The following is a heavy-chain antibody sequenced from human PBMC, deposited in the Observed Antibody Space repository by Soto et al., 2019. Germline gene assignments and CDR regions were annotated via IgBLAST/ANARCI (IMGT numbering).Heavy chain of an antibody. D-gene: IGHD4-17*01. Sequence: EVQLVESGGGLVQPGESLRLSCAASGFTFSRDWMHWVRQGPGKGLVWVARITNDGRSTGYADSVKGRFTISRDNAKNTLYLQTNSLRAEDTAVYYCERDGDGDYPVDYWGQGTLVTVSS. CDR2: ITNDGRST. CDR3: ERDGDGDYPVDY. J-gene: IGHJ4*02. CDR1: GFTFSRDW. V-gene: IGHV3-74*01.